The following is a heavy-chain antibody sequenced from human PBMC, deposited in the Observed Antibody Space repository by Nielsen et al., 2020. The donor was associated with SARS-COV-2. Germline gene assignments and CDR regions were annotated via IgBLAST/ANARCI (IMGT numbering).Heavy chain of an antibody. CDR3: AKEDVPEGRFDP. Sequence: SLKISCAASGFTFDDYAMHWVRQAPGKGLEWVSGISWNSGRIGYADSVKGRFTISRDNAKNSLYLQMNSLRAEDTALYYCAKEDVPEGRFDPWGQGTLVTVSS. CDR2: ISWNSGRI. D-gene: IGHD3-16*01. J-gene: IGHJ5*02. V-gene: IGHV3-9*01. CDR1: GFTFDDYA.